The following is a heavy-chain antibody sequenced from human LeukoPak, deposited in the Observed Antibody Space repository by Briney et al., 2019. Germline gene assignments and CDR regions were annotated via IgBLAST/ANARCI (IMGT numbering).Heavy chain of an antibody. V-gene: IGHV4-39*01. CDR3: ARHGNSNYVSWSDP. D-gene: IGHD4-11*01. Sequence: PSETLSLTCTVSGGSISSSSYYWGWIRQPPGKGLEWIGSIYYSGSTYYNPSLKSRVTISVDTSKNQFSLKLSSVTAADTAVYYCARHGNSNYVSWSDPWGQGTLVTVSS. CDR1: GGSISSSSYY. CDR2: IYYSGST. J-gene: IGHJ5*02.